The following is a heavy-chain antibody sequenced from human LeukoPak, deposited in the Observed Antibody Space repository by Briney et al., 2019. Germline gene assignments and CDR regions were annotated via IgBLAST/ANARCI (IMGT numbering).Heavy chain of an antibody. CDR1: GGSISSSSYY. D-gene: IGHD3-22*01. CDR2: IYHSGTT. V-gene: IGHV4-39*01. Sequence: SSETLSLTCTVSGGSISSSSYYWGWIRQPPGKGLEWIETIYHSGTTYYNPSLKSRLTISVDTSKNQFSLQLSSVTAADTAVYYCARTKGRIVVVHSPFDYWGQGTLVTVSS. J-gene: IGHJ4*02. CDR3: ARTKGRIVVVHSPFDY.